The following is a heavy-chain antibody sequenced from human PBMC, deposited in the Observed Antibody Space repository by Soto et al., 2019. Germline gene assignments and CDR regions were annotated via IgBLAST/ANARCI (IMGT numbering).Heavy chain of an antibody. J-gene: IGHJ5*02. CDR1: VGSISRSSYY. CDR3: SRRAPEGFDP. CDR2: MYYSGST. Sequence: SETLSLTCNVSVGSISRSSYYWGWIRQPPGKGLEWIGSMYYSGSTYYNPSLKSRVTISIDTPKNQLSLKLTSVTAADTAVYYCSRRAPEGFDPWGQGTLVTVSS. V-gene: IGHV4-39*01.